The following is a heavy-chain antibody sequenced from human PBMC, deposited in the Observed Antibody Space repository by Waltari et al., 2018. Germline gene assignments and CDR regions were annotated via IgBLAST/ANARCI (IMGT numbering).Heavy chain of an antibody. Sequence: EVQLVESGGGLVQPGGSLRLSCAASGFPFSSYEMNWVRQAPGKGLEWVSYISSSGSTIYYADSVKGRFTISRDNAKNSLYLQMNSLRAEDTAVYYCASFYGDYYYYGMDVWGQGTTVTVSS. CDR2: ISSSGSTI. J-gene: IGHJ6*02. D-gene: IGHD4-17*01. V-gene: IGHV3-48*03. CDR3: ASFYGDYYYYGMDV. CDR1: GFPFSSYE.